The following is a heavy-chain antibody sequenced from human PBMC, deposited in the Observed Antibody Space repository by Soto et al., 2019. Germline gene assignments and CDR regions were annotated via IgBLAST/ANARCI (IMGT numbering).Heavy chain of an antibody. Sequence: SETLSLTCAVSGYSISSGYYWGCIRQPPGKGLEWIGSIYHSGSTYYNPSLKSRVTISVDTSKNQFSLKLSSVTAADTAVYYCAREATVDLGWFDPWGQGTLVTVSS. J-gene: IGHJ5*02. CDR2: IYHSGST. D-gene: IGHD4-4*01. V-gene: IGHV4-38-2*02. CDR3: AREATVDLGWFDP. CDR1: GYSISSGYY.